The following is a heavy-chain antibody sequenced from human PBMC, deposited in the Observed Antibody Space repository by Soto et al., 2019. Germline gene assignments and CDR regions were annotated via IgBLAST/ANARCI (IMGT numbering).Heavy chain of an antibody. CDR2: IYYSGTT. V-gene: IGHV4-39*01. D-gene: IGHD2-21*02. CDR3: ATSVVPASRHPDFDF. CDR1: GGSISTSNYY. Sequence: SETLSLTCTVSGGSISTSNYYWGWVRQPPGKGLDWIGNIYYSGTTYYNPSLKSRVTISVDTSKNQFSLKLNSVTAADTAVYYCATSVVPASRHPDFDFWGPATLVXV. J-gene: IGHJ4*02.